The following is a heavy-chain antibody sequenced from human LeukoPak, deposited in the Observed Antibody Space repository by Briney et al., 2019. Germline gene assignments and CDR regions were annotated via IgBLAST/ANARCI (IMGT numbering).Heavy chain of an antibody. Sequence: NPSETLSLTCTVSGGSISSSSYYWGWIRQPPGKGLEWIGSIYYSGSTYYNPSLKSRVTISVDTSKNQFSLKLSSVTAADTAVYYCARKSGNGLKSAFDIWGQGTMVTVSS. J-gene: IGHJ3*02. CDR1: GGSISSSSYY. D-gene: IGHD5-12*01. CDR3: ARKSGNGLKSAFDI. V-gene: IGHV4-39*01. CDR2: IYYSGST.